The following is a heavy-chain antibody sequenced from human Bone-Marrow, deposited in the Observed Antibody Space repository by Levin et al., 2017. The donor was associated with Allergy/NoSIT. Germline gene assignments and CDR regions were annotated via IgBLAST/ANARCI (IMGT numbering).Heavy chain of an antibody. J-gene: IGHJ6*02. V-gene: IGHV3-30-3*01. CDR2: ISYDGSNK. Sequence: GGSLRLSCAASGFTFSSYAMHWVRQAPGKGLEWVAVISYDGSNKYYADSVKGRFTISRDNSKNTLYLQMNSLRAEDTAVYYCARDLLQQLVLYYYYYYGMDVWGQGTTVTVSS. CDR3: ARDLLQQLVLYYYYYYGMDV. CDR1: GFTFSSYA. D-gene: IGHD6-13*01.